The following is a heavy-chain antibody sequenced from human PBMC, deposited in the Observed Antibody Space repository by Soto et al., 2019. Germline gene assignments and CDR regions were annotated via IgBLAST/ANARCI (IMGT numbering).Heavy chain of an antibody. CDR3: ARDFYSSSYYYYGMDV. V-gene: IGHV3-53*01. CDR1: GFTVSSNY. CDR2: IYSGGST. D-gene: IGHD6-6*01. J-gene: IGHJ6*02. Sequence: RLSCAASGFTVSSNYMSWVRQAPGKGLEWVAVIYSGGSTYYADSVKGRFTISRDNSKNTLYLQMNSLRAEDTAVYYCARDFYSSSYYYYGMDVWGQGTTVTVSS.